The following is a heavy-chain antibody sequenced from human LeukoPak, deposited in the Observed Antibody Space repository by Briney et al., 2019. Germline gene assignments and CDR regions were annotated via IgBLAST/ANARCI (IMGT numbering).Heavy chain of an antibody. CDR2: ISYDGSNK. D-gene: IGHD3-16*01. J-gene: IGHJ4*02. CDR1: GFTFSGYT. CDR3: ARDLRGRYYFDY. V-gene: IGHV3-30*04. Sequence: GGSLRLSCAASGFTFSGYTMHWVRQAPGMGLEWVALISYDGSNKYYADSVKGRFTISRDNSKNTLYLQMNSLRAEDTAVYYCARDLRGRYYFDYWGQGTLVTVSS.